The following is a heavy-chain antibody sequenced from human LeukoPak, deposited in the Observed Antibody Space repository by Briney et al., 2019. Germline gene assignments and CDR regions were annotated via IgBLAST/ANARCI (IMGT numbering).Heavy chain of an antibody. D-gene: IGHD6-13*01. CDR1: GFTVSSNY. Sequence: LGGSLRLSCAASGFTVSSNYMSWVRQAPGKGLEWVSVIYSGGSTYYADSVKGRFTISRDNSKNTLYLQMNSLRAEDTAVYYCARGGSSSSPPQVYIYWGQGTLVTVSS. CDR2: IYSGGST. J-gene: IGHJ4*02. V-gene: IGHV3-53*01. CDR3: ARGGSSSSPPQVYIY.